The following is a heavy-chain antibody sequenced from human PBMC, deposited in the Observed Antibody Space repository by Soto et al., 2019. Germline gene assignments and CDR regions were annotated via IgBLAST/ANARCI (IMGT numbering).Heavy chain of an antibody. CDR3: ARRYGGTFDY. CDR1: GGSISSYY. V-gene: IGHV4-59*08. Sequence: QVQLQESGPGLVKPSETLSLTCTVSGGSISSYYWSWIRQPPGKGLEWIGYIYYSGSTNYNPSLTSXVXIXXDTSKTQFSLQLSSVTAADTAVYYCARRYGGTFDYWGQGTLVTVSS. D-gene: IGHD2-15*01. CDR2: IYYSGST. J-gene: IGHJ4*02.